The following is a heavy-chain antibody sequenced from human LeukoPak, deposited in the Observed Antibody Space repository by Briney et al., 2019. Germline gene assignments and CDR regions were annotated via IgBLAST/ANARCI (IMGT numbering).Heavy chain of an antibody. V-gene: IGHV1-69*05. Sequence: SVKVSCKASGGTFSSYAISWVRQAPGQGLEWMGGIIAIFGTANYAQKFQGRVTITTDESTSTAYMELSSLRSEDTAVYYCASCTSCYRADAFDIWGQGTMVTVSS. J-gene: IGHJ3*02. CDR3: ASCTSCYRADAFDI. D-gene: IGHD2-2*01. CDR1: GGTFSSYA. CDR2: IIAIFGTA.